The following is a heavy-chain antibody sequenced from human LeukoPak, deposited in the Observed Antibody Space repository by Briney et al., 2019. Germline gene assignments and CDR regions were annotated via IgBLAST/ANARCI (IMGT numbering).Heavy chain of an antibody. CDR3: AELGITMIGGV. V-gene: IGHV3-48*03. Sequence: GGSLRLSCTTSGFNFGDHALNWVRQAPGKGLEWVSYISSSGSTIYYADSVKGRFTISRDNAKNSLYLQMNSLRAEDTAVYYCAELGITMIGGVWGKGTTVTISS. CDR2: ISSSGSTI. CDR1: GFNFGDHA. J-gene: IGHJ6*04. D-gene: IGHD3-10*02.